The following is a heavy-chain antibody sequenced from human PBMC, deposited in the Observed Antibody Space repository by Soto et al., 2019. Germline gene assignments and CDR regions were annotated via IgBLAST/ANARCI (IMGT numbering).Heavy chain of an antibody. J-gene: IGHJ4*02. CDR1: GFTFSSYG. D-gene: IGHD2-15*01. CDR3: AKDKTQGYCSGGSCYSLLYYFDY. CDR2: ISYDGSNK. Sequence: GGSLRLSCAASGFTFSSYGMHWVRQAPGKGLEWVAVISYDGSNKYYADSVKGRFTISRDNSKNTLYLQMNSLRAEDTAGYYCAKDKTQGYCSGGSCYSLLYYFDYWGQGTLVTVSS. V-gene: IGHV3-30*18.